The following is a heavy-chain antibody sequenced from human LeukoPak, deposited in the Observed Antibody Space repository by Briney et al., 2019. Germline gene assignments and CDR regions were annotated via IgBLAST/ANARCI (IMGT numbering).Heavy chain of an antibody. J-gene: IGHJ4*02. CDR3: VSEIAAAGKGFDY. Sequence: GESLKISCKGSGYSFTSYWISWVRQMPGKGLEWMGRIDPSDSYTNYSPSFQGHVTISADKSISTAYLQWSSLKASDTAMYYCVSEIAAAGKGFDYWGQGTLVAVSS. V-gene: IGHV5-10-1*01. CDR2: IDPSDSYT. CDR1: GYSFTSYW. D-gene: IGHD6-13*01.